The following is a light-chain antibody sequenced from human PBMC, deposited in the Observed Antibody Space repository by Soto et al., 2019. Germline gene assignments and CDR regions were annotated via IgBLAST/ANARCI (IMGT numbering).Light chain of an antibody. Sequence: QSALTQPASVSGSPGQSITISCTGTSSDIGSFTFVSWYQQHPGKVPKLMIFDVNRRPSGVSDRFSGSKSGNTASLTSSGIQAEDEGDYYCSSYTSSSTHVFGSGTKVTVL. CDR3: SSYTSSSTHV. J-gene: IGLJ1*01. V-gene: IGLV2-14*03. CDR1: SSDIGSFTF. CDR2: DVN.